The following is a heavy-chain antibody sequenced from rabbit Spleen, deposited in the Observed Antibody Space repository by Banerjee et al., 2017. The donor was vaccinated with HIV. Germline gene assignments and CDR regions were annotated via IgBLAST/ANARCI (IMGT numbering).Heavy chain of an antibody. CDR2: INAITDEA. D-gene: IGHD2-1*01. V-gene: IGHV1S40*01. J-gene: IGHJ4*01. CDR3: ARGSATMTMVITGYYLSL. CDR1: GFSFNSGYD. Sequence: QSLEESGGGLVKPGASLTLTCKASGFSFNSGYDMCWVRQAPGKGLEWIACINAITDEAVYATWAKGRFTFSKTSSTTVTLQLTSLTAADTATYFCARGSATMTMVITGYYLSLWGPGTLVTVS.